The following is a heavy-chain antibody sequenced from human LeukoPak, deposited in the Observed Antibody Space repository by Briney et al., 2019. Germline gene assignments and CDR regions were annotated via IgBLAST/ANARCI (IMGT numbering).Heavy chain of an antibody. Sequence: ASVKVSCTASGYTFTSYAISWVRQAPGQGREWMGWISVYNGNTTYAQKLQGRVTVNTDTSTSTAYMELRSVTSDDTAVYYCARVEEVRGGITSFDYWGQGTLVSVSS. CDR2: ISVYNGNT. J-gene: IGHJ4*02. D-gene: IGHD3-10*01. V-gene: IGHV1-18*01. CDR3: ARVEEVRGGITSFDY. CDR1: GYTFTSYA.